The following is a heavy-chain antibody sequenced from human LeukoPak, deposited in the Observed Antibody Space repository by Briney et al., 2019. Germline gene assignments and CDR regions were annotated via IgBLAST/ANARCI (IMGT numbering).Heavy chain of an antibody. V-gene: IGHV3-23*01. CDR2: ISGSGGST. Sequence: GGSLRLSCAASGFTFSSYAMSWVRQAPGKGLEWVSAISGSGGSTYYADSVKGRFTTSRDNSKNTLYLQMNSLRAEDTAVYYCAKSDFWSGYPTDYWGQGTLVTVSS. CDR1: GFTFSSYA. D-gene: IGHD3-3*01. J-gene: IGHJ4*02. CDR3: AKSDFWSGYPTDY.